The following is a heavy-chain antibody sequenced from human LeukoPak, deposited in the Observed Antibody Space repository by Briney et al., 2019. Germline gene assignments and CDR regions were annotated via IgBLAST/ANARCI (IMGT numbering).Heavy chain of an antibody. CDR1: GGSISGSSYY. D-gene: IGHD3-3*01. CDR2: IYYSGST. V-gene: IGHV4-39*07. Sequence: PSETLSLTCTVSGGSISGSSYYWGWIRQPPGKGLEWIGSIYYSGSTYYNPSLKSRVTISVDTSKNQFSLKLSSVTAADTAVYYCASLRSSIFGVVTSQYFDYWGQGTLVTVSS. CDR3: ASLRSSIFGVVTSQYFDY. J-gene: IGHJ4*02.